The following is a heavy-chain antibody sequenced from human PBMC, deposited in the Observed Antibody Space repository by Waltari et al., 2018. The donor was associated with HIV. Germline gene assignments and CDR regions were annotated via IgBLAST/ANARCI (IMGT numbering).Heavy chain of an antibody. V-gene: IGHV3-49*03. Sequence: EVQLGESGGGLVQPGRSLRVSCTASGFTCGDYAMSWFRQAPGKGLEWVGCIRSKAYGGTTEYAASVKGRFTISRDDSKSIAYLQMDSLQTEDTAVYYCAKGRMTTDYWGQGTLVTVSS. J-gene: IGHJ4*02. D-gene: IGHD4-17*01. CDR2: IRSKAYGGTT. CDR1: GFTCGDYA. CDR3: AKGRMTTDY.